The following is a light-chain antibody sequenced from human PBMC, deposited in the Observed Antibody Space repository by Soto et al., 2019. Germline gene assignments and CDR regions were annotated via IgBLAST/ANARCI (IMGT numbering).Light chain of an antibody. J-gene: IGKJ1*01. CDR2: GAS. V-gene: IGKV3-20*01. Sequence: EIVLTQSPGTLSLSPGERATLSCRASQSVSSSYLAWYQQKPGQAPRLLIYGASSRYTGIPDRFSGSGSGTDFTLTISRLEPEDFAMYYCQQYGSSPRTFGQGTKVEIK. CDR1: QSVSSSY. CDR3: QQYGSSPRT.